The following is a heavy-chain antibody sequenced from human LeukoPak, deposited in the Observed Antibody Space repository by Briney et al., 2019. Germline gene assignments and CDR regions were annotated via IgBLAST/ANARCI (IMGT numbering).Heavy chain of an antibody. J-gene: IGHJ4*02. Sequence: PGGSLRPSCAASGLTFSSYDMHWVRQAPGKGLEWVAAISYDGSNKYYVDSVKGRFTISRDNSKNTLYLQMNTLRGEDTAVYYCAKVRAANYDILTGYYELDYWGQGTLVTVSS. CDR2: ISYDGSNK. D-gene: IGHD3-9*01. CDR3: AKVRAANYDILTGYYELDY. CDR1: GLTFSSYD. V-gene: IGHV3-30*18.